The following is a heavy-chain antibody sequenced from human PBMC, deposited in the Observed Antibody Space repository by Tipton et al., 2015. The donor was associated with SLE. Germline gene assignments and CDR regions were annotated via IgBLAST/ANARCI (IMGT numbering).Heavy chain of an antibody. J-gene: IGHJ4*02. CDR1: GGSITSRY. CDR2: ISYSGST. V-gene: IGHV4-59*11. D-gene: IGHD6-13*01. Sequence: TLSLTCTVSGGSITSRYWSWIRQPQGKGLEWIAYISYSGSTNYNPSLKSRVTISVDMSKNQFSLTLGSVTAADTAVYYCARTYTSSWFPQPYFDYWGQGTLVTVSS. CDR3: ARTYTSSWFPQPYFDY.